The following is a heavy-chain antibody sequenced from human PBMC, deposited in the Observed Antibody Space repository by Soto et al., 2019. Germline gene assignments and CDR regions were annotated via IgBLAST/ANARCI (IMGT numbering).Heavy chain of an antibody. CDR2: IYSGGST. V-gene: IGHV3-53*01. CDR3: ARDLWFGEFTGLAH. J-gene: IGHJ4*02. Sequence: PGGSLRLSCAASGFTVSSNYMSWVRQAPGKGLEWVSVIYSGGSTYYADSVKGRFTISRDNSKNTLYLQMNSLRAEDTAVYYCARDLWFGEFTGLAHWGQGTLVTVSS. CDR1: GFTVSSNY. D-gene: IGHD3-10*01.